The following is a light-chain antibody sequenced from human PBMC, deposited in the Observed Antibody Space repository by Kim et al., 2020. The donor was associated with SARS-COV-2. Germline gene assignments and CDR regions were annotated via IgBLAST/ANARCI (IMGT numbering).Light chain of an antibody. CDR3: GADHGSGSNFVYV. CDR1: SGYSNSK. J-gene: IGLJ1*01. CDR2: VGTGGIVG. Sequence: FTLSSGYSNSKVDWYQQRPGKGPRFVMRVGTGGIVGSKGDGIPDRFSVLGSGLNRYLTIKNIQEEDESDYHCGADHGSGSNFVYVFGTGTKVTVL. V-gene: IGLV9-49*01.